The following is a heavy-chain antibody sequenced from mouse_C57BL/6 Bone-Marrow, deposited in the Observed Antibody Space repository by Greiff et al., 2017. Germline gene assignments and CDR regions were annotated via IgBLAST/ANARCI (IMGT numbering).Heavy chain of an antibody. CDR1: GYTFTDYY. CDR2: INPYNGGT. CDR3: ARSYFDY. Sequence: VQLMQSGPVLVKPGASVKMSCKASGYTFTDYYMNWVQQSHGKSLEWIGVINPYNGGTSYNQKFKGKSTLTVDKSSSTAYMELTSLRSEDSAVYYCARSYFDYGGPGTTLTVSS. J-gene: IGHJ2*01. V-gene: IGHV1-19*01.